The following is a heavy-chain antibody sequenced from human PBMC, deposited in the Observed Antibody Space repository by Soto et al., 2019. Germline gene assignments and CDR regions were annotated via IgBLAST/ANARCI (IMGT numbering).Heavy chain of an antibody. CDR1: GGSISSSSYY. CDR3: ARLRIAALGLANWFDP. J-gene: IGHJ5*02. Sequence: PSETLSLTCTVSGGSISSSSYYWGWIRQPPGKGLEWIGSIYYSGSTYYNPSLKSRVTISVDTSKNQFSLKLSSVTAADTAVYYCARLRIAALGLANWFDPWGQGTLVTVSS. CDR2: IYYSGST. D-gene: IGHD6-6*01. V-gene: IGHV4-39*01.